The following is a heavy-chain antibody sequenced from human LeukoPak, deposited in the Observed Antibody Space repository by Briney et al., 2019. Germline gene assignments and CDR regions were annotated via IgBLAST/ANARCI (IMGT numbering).Heavy chain of an antibody. CDR3: ARHKAVASNWFDP. CDR2: NYYSGST. CDR1: GFTFSSYA. Sequence: PGGSLRLSCAASGFTFSSYAMSWIRQPPGKGLEWIGYNYYSGSTNYNPSLKSRVTISVDTSKNQFSLKLSSVTAADTAVYYCARHKAVASNWFDPWGQGTLVTVSS. V-gene: IGHV4-59*08. D-gene: IGHD6-19*01. J-gene: IGHJ5*02.